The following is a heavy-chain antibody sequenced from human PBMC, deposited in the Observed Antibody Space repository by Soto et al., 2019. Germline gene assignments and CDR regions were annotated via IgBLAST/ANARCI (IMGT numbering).Heavy chain of an antibody. CDR3: ARDWQQLGWFDP. J-gene: IGHJ5*02. D-gene: IGHD6-13*01. V-gene: IGHV4-34*01. CDR1: GGSFSGYY. Sequence: SETLSLTCAVYGGSFSGYYWSWIRQPPGKGLEWIGEINHSGSTNYNPSLKSRVTISVDTSKNQFSLKLSSVTAADTAVYYCARDWQQLGWFDPWGQGTLVTVSS. CDR2: INHSGST.